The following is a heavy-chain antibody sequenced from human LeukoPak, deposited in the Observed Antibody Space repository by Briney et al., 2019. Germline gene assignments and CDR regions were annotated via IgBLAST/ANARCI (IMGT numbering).Heavy chain of an antibody. V-gene: IGHV3-7*01. J-gene: IGHJ4*02. Sequence: PGRSLRLSCAASGFTFSSYWMSWVRQAPGKGLEWVANIKQDGSEKYYVDSVKGRFTISRDNAKNSLYLQMNSLRAEDTAVYYCAREGSYSSGWYIDYWGQGTLVTVSS. D-gene: IGHD6-19*01. CDR3: AREGSYSSGWYIDY. CDR2: IKQDGSEK. CDR1: GFTFSSYW.